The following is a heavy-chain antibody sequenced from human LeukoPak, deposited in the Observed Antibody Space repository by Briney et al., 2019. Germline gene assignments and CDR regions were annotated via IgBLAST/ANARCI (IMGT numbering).Heavy chain of an antibody. V-gene: IGHV3-66*01. CDR3: ARGLVLDY. J-gene: IGHJ4*02. Sequence: GGSLRLSCAASGFTVRSNYMSWVRQAPGKGVEWVSVIYSGGSTYYADSVKGRFTISRDNSKNTLYLQMNSLRGEDTAVYYCARGLVLDYWGQGTLVTVSS. D-gene: IGHD6-19*01. CDR2: IYSGGST. CDR1: GFTVRSNY.